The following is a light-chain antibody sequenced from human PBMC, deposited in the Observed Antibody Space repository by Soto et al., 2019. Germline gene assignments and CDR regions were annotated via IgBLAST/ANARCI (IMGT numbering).Light chain of an antibody. CDR2: EVS. CDR1: SGDVGGYNY. Sequence: QSVLAQPPSASGSPGQSVTISCTGTSGDVGGYNYVSWYQQYAGKAPKLMISEVSKRPSGVPDRFSGSKSGNTASLTVSGLQAEDEADYYCSSYAGSNKSVFGTGTKVTVL. J-gene: IGLJ1*01. CDR3: SSYAGSNKSV. V-gene: IGLV2-8*01.